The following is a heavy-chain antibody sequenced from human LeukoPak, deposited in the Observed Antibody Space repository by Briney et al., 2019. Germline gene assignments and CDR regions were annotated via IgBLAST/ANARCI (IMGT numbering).Heavy chain of an antibody. Sequence: RTGGSLRLSCAASGFTFSNYEMNLVRQAPGKGLEWVSYMSSSGRSIYYADSVKGRFTISRDKAQNSLYLQMNSLRAEDTAVYYCARSGTGVFDFWGQGTLVTVSS. CDR3: ARSGTGVFDF. D-gene: IGHD3-10*01. J-gene: IGHJ4*02. V-gene: IGHV3-48*03. CDR1: GFTFSNYE. CDR2: MSSSGRSI.